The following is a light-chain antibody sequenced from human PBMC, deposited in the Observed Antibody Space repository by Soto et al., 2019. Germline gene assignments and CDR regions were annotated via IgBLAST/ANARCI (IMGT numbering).Light chain of an antibody. Sequence: QSVLTQPASVSGSPGQSITISCTGTSSDVGGYNYVSWYQQHPGKAPKLMIYDVSNRPSGVSNRFSGSKSGNTASLTISGFQSGDEADYYCSSYTSSSTLGVFGTGTKVTVL. V-gene: IGLV2-14*01. J-gene: IGLJ1*01. CDR1: SSDVGGYNY. CDR2: DVS. CDR3: SSYTSSSTLGV.